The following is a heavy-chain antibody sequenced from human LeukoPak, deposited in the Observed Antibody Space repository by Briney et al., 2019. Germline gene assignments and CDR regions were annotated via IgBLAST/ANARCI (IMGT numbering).Heavy chain of an antibody. CDR2: ISSSSSTI. CDR3: ARVLRYFDPLEENYYYYMDV. D-gene: IGHD3-9*01. CDR1: GFTFSSYS. V-gene: IGHV3-48*01. J-gene: IGHJ6*03. Sequence: GGSLRLSCAASGFTFSSYSMNWVRQAPGKGLEWVSYISSSSSTIYYADSVKGRFTISRDNAKNSLYLQMNSLRAEDTAVYYCARVLRYFDPLEENYYYYMDVWGKGTTVTVSS.